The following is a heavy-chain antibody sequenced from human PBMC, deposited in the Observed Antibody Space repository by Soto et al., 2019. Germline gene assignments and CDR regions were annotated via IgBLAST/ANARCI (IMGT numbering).Heavy chain of an antibody. V-gene: IGHV1-69*12. D-gene: IGHD3-10*01. J-gene: IGHJ6*01. Sequence: QVQLVQSGAEVKKPGSSVKASCKASGGTFSNFALISWVRQAPGQGLEWMGGIITIDATVNYAQKFQGRITPTADESTTTAYMDLGSLSSEDTAVYYCARDLLGFGYTYGDGCGQGTTVTVSS. CDR2: IITIDATV. CDR3: ARDLLGFGYTYGDG. CDR1: GGTFSNFA.